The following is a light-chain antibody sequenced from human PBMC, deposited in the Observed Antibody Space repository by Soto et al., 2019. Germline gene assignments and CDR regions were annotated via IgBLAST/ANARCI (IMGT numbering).Light chain of an antibody. CDR2: MAS. V-gene: IGKV1-5*03. CDR1: QSISSW. J-gene: IGKJ1*01. Sequence: DIQMTQSPSTLSASVGDRVTITCRASQSISSWLAWYQQKPGKVPKLLIYMASSLESGAPSRFSGSGSGTEFTLTISSLQPDDFATYYCQQYKSYSRTFGQGTKVEIK. CDR3: QQYKSYSRT.